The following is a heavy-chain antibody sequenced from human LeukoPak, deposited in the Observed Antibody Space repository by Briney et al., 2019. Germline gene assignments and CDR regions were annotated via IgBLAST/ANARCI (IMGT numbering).Heavy chain of an antibody. J-gene: IGHJ6*02. D-gene: IGHD1-7*01. CDR3: ARDRGNWNYGEYYYGMDV. V-gene: IGHV4-61*02. CDR2: IYTSGST. CDR1: GGSISSGSYY. Sequence: SETLSLTCTVSGGSISSGSYYWSWIRQPAGKGLEWIGRIYTSGSTNYNPSLKSRVTISVDTSKNQFSLKLSSVTAADTAVYYCARDRGNWNYGEYYYGMDVWGQGTTVTVSS.